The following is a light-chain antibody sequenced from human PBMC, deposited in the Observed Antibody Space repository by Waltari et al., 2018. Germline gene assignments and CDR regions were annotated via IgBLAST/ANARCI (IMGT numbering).Light chain of an antibody. CDR1: SSNIGSNH. CDR2: RND. CDR3: GAWDDSLSGHYV. V-gene: IGLV1-47*01. Sequence: QSVLTQPPSASGTPGQRVTISCSGSSSNIGSNHVYWYQQLPGMAPTLLFYRNDQRPSGVPDRFSGSKSGSSASLAISGLRSEDEADYYCGAWDDSLSGHYVFGTGTKVTVL. J-gene: IGLJ1*01.